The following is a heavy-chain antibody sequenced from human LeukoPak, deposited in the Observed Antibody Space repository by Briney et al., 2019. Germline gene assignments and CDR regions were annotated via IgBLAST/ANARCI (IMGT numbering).Heavy chain of an antibody. Sequence: SETLSLTCTVSGGSISSSSYYWGWIRQPPGKGLEWIGSIYYSGSTYYNPSLKSRVTISVDTSKNQFSLKLSSVTAADTAVYYCATNPQARGTWGQGTLVTVSS. V-gene: IGHV4-39*07. CDR1: GGSISSSSYY. CDR2: IYYSGST. CDR3: ATNPQARGT. J-gene: IGHJ5*02.